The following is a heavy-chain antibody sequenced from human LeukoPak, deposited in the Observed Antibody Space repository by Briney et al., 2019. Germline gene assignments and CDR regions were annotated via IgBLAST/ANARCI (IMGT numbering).Heavy chain of an antibody. D-gene: IGHD1-20*01. CDR2: ISSSSSYT. V-gene: IGHV3-11*06. CDR3: ARGNWDDAGGFDY. CDR1: GFTYSDYH. Sequence: GGSPRLSCAGSGFTYSDYHMSWIRQAPGKGLEWVSYISSSSSYTNYADSVKGQFTISRDNAKNSLYLQMNSLRAEDMAVYYCARGNWDDAGGFDYWGQGTLVTVSS. J-gene: IGHJ4*02.